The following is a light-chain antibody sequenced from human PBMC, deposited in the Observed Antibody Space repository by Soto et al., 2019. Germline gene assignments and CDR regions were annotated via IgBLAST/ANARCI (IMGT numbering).Light chain of an antibody. J-gene: IGKJ4*01. V-gene: IGKV1-27*01. Sequence: DIQVTQYPSSLSASVGDRVTITCRASQGIKNYLAWYQQKPGEIPKLLIYAASTLESGIPPRFSGSGSGTDFTLTINNLQPEDVATYYCQRYYNAPFTFGGGTKVDI. CDR2: AAS. CDR1: QGIKNY. CDR3: QRYYNAPFT.